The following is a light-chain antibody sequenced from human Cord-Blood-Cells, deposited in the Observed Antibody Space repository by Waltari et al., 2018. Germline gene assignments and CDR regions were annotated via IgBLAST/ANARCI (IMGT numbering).Light chain of an antibody. CDR2: VAS. CDR1: QSSSSY. V-gene: IGKV1-39*01. Sequence: DVQVIQPSSSLLAAVADGVAITCRASQSSSSYFNWYQQKPGKAPKLLIYVASSLQSGVPARFSGSGSGTDFTLTISSLQPEDFATYYCQQSYRTLLTFGGGTKVEIK. CDR3: QQSYRTLLT. J-gene: IGKJ4*01.